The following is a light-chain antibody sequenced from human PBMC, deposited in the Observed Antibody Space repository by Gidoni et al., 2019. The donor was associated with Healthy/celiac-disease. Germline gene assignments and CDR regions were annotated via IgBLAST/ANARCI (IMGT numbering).Light chain of an antibody. Sequence: DIQMTQSPSTLSASVGDRVAITCRASQSISSWLAWYQQKPGKAPKLLIYDASSLESGVPSRFSGSGSGTEFTLTISSLQPDDFATYYCQQYNSYLLTFGGGTKVEIK. CDR1: QSISSW. CDR2: DAS. CDR3: QQYNSYLLT. J-gene: IGKJ4*01. V-gene: IGKV1-5*01.